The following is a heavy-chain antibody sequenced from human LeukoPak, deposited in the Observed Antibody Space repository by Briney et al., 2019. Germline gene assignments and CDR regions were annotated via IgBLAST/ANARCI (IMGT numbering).Heavy chain of an antibody. Sequence: ASVKVSCKASGYTFTRYDINWVRQATGQGLEWMGWISAYNGNTNYAQKFQGRVTMTTDTSTSTAYMELRSLRSDDTAVYYCAREIYYYYMDVWGKGTTVTVSS. J-gene: IGHJ6*03. CDR1: GYTFTRYD. V-gene: IGHV1-18*01. CDR3: AREIYYYYMDV. CDR2: ISAYNGNT.